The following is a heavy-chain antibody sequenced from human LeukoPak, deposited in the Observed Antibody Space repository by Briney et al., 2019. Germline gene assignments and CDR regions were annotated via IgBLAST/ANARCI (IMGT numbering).Heavy chain of an antibody. J-gene: IGHJ4*02. D-gene: IGHD3-9*01. CDR3: ARYFDWLLGYFDY. V-gene: IGHV3-7*01. CDR2: IKQDGSEK. Sequence: GGSLRLSCAASGFTFSSYWMSWVRQAPGKGLEWVANIKQDGSEKYYVDSVKGRFTISRDNAKNSLYLQMNSLRSEDTAVYYCARYFDWLLGYFDYWGQGTLVTVSS. CDR1: GFTFSSYW.